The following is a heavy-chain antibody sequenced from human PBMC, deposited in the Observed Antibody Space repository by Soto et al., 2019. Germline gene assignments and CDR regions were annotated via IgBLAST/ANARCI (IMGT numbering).Heavy chain of an antibody. V-gene: IGHV3-23*01. D-gene: IGHD2-15*01. CDR2: ISGSGGST. Sequence: LRLSCAASGFTFSSYAMSWVRQAPGKGLEWVSAISGSGGSTYYADSVKGRFTISRDNSKNTLYLQMNSLRAEDTAVCYCAKDVLVVAATTGDYWGQGTLVTVSS. CDR1: GFTFSSYA. CDR3: AKDVLVVAATTGDY. J-gene: IGHJ4*02.